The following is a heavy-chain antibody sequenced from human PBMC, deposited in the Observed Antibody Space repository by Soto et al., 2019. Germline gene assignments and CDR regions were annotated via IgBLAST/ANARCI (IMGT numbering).Heavy chain of an antibody. D-gene: IGHD5-12*01. CDR1: GDIFDNYA. J-gene: IGHJ5*02. Sequence: SVKVSCKASGDIFDNYAISWVRQAPGQGLEWLGGISPVIGTTHYAQRFQGRLTITADRSTMTTCMELSGLKSEDTAIYFCARDYSGYDPALNRFDPWGQGTLVTVSS. CDR3: ARDYSGYDPALNRFDP. CDR2: ISPVIGTT. V-gene: IGHV1-69*06.